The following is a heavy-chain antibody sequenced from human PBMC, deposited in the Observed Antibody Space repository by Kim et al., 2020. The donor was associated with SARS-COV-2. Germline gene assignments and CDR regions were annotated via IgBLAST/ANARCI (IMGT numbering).Heavy chain of an antibody. V-gene: IGHV1-8*01. D-gene: IGHD6-19*01. CDR3: ASVPYSSGWYSYYYYYGMDV. J-gene: IGHJ6*02. CDR2: MNPNSGNT. CDR1: GYTFTSYD. Sequence: ASVKVSCKASGYTFTSYDINLVRQATGQGLEWMGWMNPNSGNTGYAQKFQGRVTMTRNTSISTAYMELSSLRSEDTSVYYCASVPYSSGWYSYYYYYGMDVWGQGTTVNVSS.